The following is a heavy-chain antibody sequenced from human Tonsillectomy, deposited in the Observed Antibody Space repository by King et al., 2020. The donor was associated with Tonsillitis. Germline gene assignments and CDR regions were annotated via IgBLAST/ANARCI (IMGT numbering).Heavy chain of an antibody. Sequence: QLVQSGGGVVQPGRSLRLSCAASGFIFITYGMHWVRQAPGKGLEWVAVISYDGSNKFYADSVQGRLTISRDNSMNTLYLQMNSLRAEDAAVSYCAKDRGDVDPGCYGLDVWGQGTPVTVSS. J-gene: IGHJ6*02. V-gene: IGHV3-30*18. D-gene: IGHD5-18*01. CDR2: ISYDGSNK. CDR3: AKDRGDVDPGCYGLDV. CDR1: GFIFITYG.